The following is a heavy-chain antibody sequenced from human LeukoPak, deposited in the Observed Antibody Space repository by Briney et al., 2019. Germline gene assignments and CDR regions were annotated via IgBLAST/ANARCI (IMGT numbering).Heavy chain of an antibody. D-gene: IGHD2-15*01. CDR1: GGSISSGGYS. CDR2: IYYSGST. CDR3: AREGDCSGGSCFGRKHFDY. V-gene: IGHV4-30-4*07. J-gene: IGHJ4*02. Sequence: SETLSLTCAVSGGSISSGGYSWSWIRQPPGKGLEWIGYIYYSGSTYYNPSLKSRVTISVDTSKNQFSLKLSSVTAADTAVYYCAREGDCSGGSCFGRKHFDYWGQGTLVTVSS.